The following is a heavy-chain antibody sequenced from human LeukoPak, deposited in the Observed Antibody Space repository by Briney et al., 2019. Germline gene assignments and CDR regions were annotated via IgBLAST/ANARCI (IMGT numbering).Heavy chain of an antibody. CDR2: ISSSSSVI. V-gene: IGHV3-48*01. CDR3: VRDVGAVRGEVYFDY. J-gene: IGHJ4*02. D-gene: IGHD3-10*01. CDR1: GFTFSSYN. Sequence: PGGSLRLSCAASGFTFSSYNMNWVRQAPGKGLEWVSYISSSSSVIYYADSVKGRFTISRDNTKNLLYLEMNSLRAEDTAMYFCVRDVGAVRGEVYFDYWGQGTLVTVSS.